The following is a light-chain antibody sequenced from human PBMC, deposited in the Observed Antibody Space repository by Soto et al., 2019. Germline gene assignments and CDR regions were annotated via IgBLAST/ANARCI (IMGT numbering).Light chain of an antibody. CDR1: SSDVGGYDF. V-gene: IGLV2-8*01. Sequence: QSALTQPPSASGSPGQSVTISCTGTSSDVGGYDFVSWHQQHPGKAPKLMIHEVSKRPSGVPDRFSGSKSGNTASLTVSGLQAEDEADYYCSSYAGSNNYVFGTGTKVTVL. CDR2: EVS. J-gene: IGLJ1*01. CDR3: SSYAGSNNYV.